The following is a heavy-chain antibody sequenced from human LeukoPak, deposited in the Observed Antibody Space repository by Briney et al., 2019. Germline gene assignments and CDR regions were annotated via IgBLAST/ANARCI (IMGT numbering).Heavy chain of an antibody. D-gene: IGHD1-26*01. CDR2: IHKAGSES. Sequence: PGGSLTLSCAASGFTFTNYWMTWVRQVPGKGLQWVANIHKAGSESYYVDSVKGRFAISRDNAKNSLYLQLSSLRVEDTAVYYCARVGAWELQRVFEYWGQGTLVTVSS. CDR1: GFTFTNYW. J-gene: IGHJ4*02. CDR3: ARVGAWELQRVFEY. V-gene: IGHV3-7*01.